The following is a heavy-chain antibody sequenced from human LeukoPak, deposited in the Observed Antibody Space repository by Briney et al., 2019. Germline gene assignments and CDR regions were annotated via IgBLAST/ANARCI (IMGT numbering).Heavy chain of an antibody. CDR3: ARVHDSSGYSPRYFDY. Sequence: GGSLRLSCAASGFTFSSYAMSWVRQAPGKGLEWVAVISYDGSNKYYADSVKGRFTISRDNSKNTLYLQMNSLRAEDTAVYYCARVHDSSGYSPRYFDYWGQGTLVTVSS. V-gene: IGHV3-30-3*01. CDR2: ISYDGSNK. J-gene: IGHJ4*02. D-gene: IGHD3-22*01. CDR1: GFTFSSYA.